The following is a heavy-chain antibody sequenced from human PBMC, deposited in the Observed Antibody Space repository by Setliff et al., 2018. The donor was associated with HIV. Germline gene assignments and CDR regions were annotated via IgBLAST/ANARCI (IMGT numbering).Heavy chain of an antibody. D-gene: IGHD1-26*01. CDR1: GFTFSSYW. V-gene: IGHV3-74*01. Sequence: GSLRLSCAASGFTFSSYWMHWVRQAPGKGLVWVSRINTDGSSTNYADSVKGRLTISRDNAKNTLYLQMNSLRAEDTAVYYCASESHSGSYSFDYWGQGTLVTVSS. CDR3: ASESHSGSYSFDY. CDR2: INTDGSST. J-gene: IGHJ4*02.